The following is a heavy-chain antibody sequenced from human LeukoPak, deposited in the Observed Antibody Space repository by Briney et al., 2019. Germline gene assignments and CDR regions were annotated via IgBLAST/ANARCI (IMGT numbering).Heavy chain of an antibody. D-gene: IGHD3-22*01. J-gene: IGHJ6*02. Sequence: ASVKVSCNASGYTFTSYYMHWVRQAPGQGLEWMGWINPNSGGTNYAQKFQGMVTMTTDTSISTAYMELSRLRSDHTDVYYCARDLVLITESLLIAEAEAHGMDVWGQGTTVTVSS. CDR1: GYTFTSYY. CDR3: ARDLVLITESLLIAEAEAHGMDV. CDR2: INPNSGGT. V-gene: IGHV1-2*02.